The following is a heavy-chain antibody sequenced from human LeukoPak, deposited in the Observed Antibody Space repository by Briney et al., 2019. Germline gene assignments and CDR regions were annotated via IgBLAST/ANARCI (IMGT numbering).Heavy chain of an antibody. V-gene: IGHV1-2*02. CDR3: ARSPHILTGENFDY. Sequence: GASVKVSCKASGGTFSSYAISWVRQAPGQGLEWMGWINPNSGGTNYAQKFQDRVSMTRDTSTSTAYMQLRRLRSDDTAVYFCARSPHILTGENFDYWGQGTLLTVSS. CDR2: INPNSGGT. J-gene: IGHJ4*02. D-gene: IGHD3-9*01. CDR1: GGTFSSYA.